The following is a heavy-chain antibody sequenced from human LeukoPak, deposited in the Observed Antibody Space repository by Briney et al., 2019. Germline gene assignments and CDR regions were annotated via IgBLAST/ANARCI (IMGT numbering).Heavy chain of an antibody. CDR3: ATPLRLGELSSVDAFDI. J-gene: IGHJ3*02. D-gene: IGHD3-16*02. V-gene: IGHV1-3*02. CDR2: SNAGNGNT. Sequence: ASVKVSXKASGYTFTSYAMHWVRQAPGQRLEWMGWSNAGNGNTKYSQEFQGRVTITRDTSASTAYMELSSLRSEDTAVYYCATPLRLGELSSVDAFDIWGQGTMVTVSS. CDR1: GYTFTSYA.